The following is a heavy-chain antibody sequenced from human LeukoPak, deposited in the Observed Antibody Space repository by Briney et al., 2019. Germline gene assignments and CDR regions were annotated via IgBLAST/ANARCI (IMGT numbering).Heavy chain of an antibody. CDR2: IAGSGDAT. CDR3: AKNSGCAYFDY. CDR1: GFTFNTHA. D-gene: IGHD5-12*01. Sequence: GGSLRLSCAASGFTFNTHAMNWVRQVPGKGLEWVSVIAGSGDATYYADSVKGRFTISRDNSKNTLYLQMNSLRAEDSAVYYCAKNSGCAYFDYWGQGTLVTVSS. J-gene: IGHJ4*02. V-gene: IGHV3-23*01.